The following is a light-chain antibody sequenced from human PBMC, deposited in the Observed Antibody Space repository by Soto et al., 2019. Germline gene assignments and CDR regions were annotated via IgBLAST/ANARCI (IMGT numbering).Light chain of an antibody. V-gene: IGKV3-15*01. J-gene: IGKJ4*01. CDR2: DAS. Sequence: DILLTQSPGTLSLSPGERATLSCRASQSVSSNLAWYQQKPGQAPRLLIYDASSRASGIPARFSGSGSGTEFTLTISSLQPEDFAVYYCQQYNNWPLTFGGGTKVDIK. CDR1: QSVSSN. CDR3: QQYNNWPLT.